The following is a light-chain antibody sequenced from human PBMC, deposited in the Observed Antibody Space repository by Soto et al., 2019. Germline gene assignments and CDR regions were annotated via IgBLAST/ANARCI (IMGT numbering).Light chain of an antibody. CDR2: DAS. Sequence: PGTLSLSPGEGATLSCRARQSVSSSYIAWYQQKPGQAPRLLIYDASNRATGIPARFSGSGSGTDFTLTISSLEPEDFAVYYCQQRSNWPPLTFGGGTKVDIK. V-gene: IGKV3-11*01. CDR1: QSVSSSY. CDR3: QQRSNWPPLT. J-gene: IGKJ4*01.